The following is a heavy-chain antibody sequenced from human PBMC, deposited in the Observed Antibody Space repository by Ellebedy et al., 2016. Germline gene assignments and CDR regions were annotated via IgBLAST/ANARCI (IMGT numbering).Heavy chain of an antibody. CDR1: GGSFSGYY. CDR2: INHSGST. V-gene: IGHV4-34*01. Sequence: SETLSLTCAVYGGSFSGYYWSWIRQPPGKGLEWIGEINHSGSTNYNPSLKSRVTISVDTSKNQFSLKLSSVTAADTAVYYCARGRATAFDYWGQGTLVTVSS. CDR3: ARGRATAFDY. J-gene: IGHJ4*02. D-gene: IGHD5-12*01.